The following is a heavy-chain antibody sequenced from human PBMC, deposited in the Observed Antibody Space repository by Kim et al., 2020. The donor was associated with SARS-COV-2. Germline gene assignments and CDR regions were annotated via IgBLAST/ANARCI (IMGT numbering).Heavy chain of an antibody. CDR3: AKDQRGGSSWYYYYGMDV. Sequence: GGSLRLSCAASGFTFSSYGMHWVRQAPGKGLEWVAVISYDGSNKYYADSVKGRFTISRDNSKNTLYLQMNSLRAEDTAVYYCAKDQRGGSSWYYYYGMDVWGQGTTVTVSS. CDR1: GFTFSSYG. J-gene: IGHJ6*02. CDR2: ISYDGSNK. V-gene: IGHV3-30*18. D-gene: IGHD6-13*01.